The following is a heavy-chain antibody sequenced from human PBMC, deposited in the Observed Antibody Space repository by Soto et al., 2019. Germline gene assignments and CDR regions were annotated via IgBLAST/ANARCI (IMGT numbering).Heavy chain of an antibody. D-gene: IGHD4-17*01. CDR2: IYYSGST. Sequence: SETLSLTCTVSGGSISSGAYFWSCIRQPPGKGLEWIGCIYYSGSTYYNPSLKSRVTISVDTSKNQFSLKLSSVTAADTAVYYCARDRSVGDYANVFDYWGQGTLVTVSS. CDR3: ARDRSVGDYANVFDY. J-gene: IGHJ4*02. CDR1: GGSISSGAYF. V-gene: IGHV4-30-4*01.